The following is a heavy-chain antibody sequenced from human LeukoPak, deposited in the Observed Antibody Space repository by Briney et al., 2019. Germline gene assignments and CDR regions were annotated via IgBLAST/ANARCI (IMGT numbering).Heavy chain of an antibody. J-gene: IGHJ5*02. CDR1: GGSFSGYS. CDR2: IFDNRNT. Sequence: SETLSLTCAVYGGSFSGYSWSWIRQPPGKGLEWIEYIFDNRNTKYNPSLKSRVSLSLDTSKNEFSLNLSSVTAADTAVYYCARDYYGSGKGWFDPWGQGTLVTVSS. V-gene: IGHV4-59*01. CDR3: ARDYYGSGKGWFDP. D-gene: IGHD3-10*01.